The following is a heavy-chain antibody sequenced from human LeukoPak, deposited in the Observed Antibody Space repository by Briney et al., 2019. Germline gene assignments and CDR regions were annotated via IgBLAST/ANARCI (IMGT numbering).Heavy chain of an antibody. CDR2: ISAYNGNT. V-gene: IGHV1-18*01. Sequence: ASVKVSCKASGYTFTSYGISWVRQAPGQGLEWMGWISAYNGNTNYAQKLQGRVTMTTDTSTSTAYMELRSLRSDDTAVYYCARDFLYYYDSSGYEEPDAFDIWGQGTMVTVSS. J-gene: IGHJ3*02. CDR3: ARDFLYYYDSSGYEEPDAFDI. CDR1: GYTFTSYG. D-gene: IGHD3-22*01.